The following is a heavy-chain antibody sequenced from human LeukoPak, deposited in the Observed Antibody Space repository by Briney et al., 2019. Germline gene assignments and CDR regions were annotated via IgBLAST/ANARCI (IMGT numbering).Heavy chain of an antibody. Sequence: SETLSLTCTVSGDSISSSVYYWSWIRQPPGKGLEWIGEINHSGSTNYNPSLKSRVTISVDTSKNQFSLKLSSVTAADTAVYYCARVRVIYYYYYYMDVWGKGTTVTVSS. CDR2: INHSGST. D-gene: IGHD3-16*02. V-gene: IGHV4-39*07. J-gene: IGHJ6*03. CDR1: GDSISSSVYY. CDR3: ARVRVIYYYYYYMDV.